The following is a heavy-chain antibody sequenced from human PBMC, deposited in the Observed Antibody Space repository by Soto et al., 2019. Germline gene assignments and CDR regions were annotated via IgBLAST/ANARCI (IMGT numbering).Heavy chain of an antibody. V-gene: IGHV3-23*01. D-gene: IGHD6-13*01. CDR3: AKASGYIASVSLDY. J-gene: IGHJ4*02. CDR2: VTGGGGDT. CDR1: GFTFSRYG. Sequence: GGSLRLSCAASGFTFSRYGMTWVRQAPGKGLEWVSSVTGGGGDTYYADPVKGRYTISRDNSKNTLYLQMNSLRAEDTAVYCCAKASGYIASVSLDYWGQGTLVTVSS.